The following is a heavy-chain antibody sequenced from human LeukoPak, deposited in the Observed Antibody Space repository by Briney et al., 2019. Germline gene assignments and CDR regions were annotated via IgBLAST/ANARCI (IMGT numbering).Heavy chain of an antibody. CDR1: GYTFTSYG. CDR3: SRDGGFHYYDSRGYWPLDY. Sequence: ASVKVSCKTSGYTFTSYGTSWVRQAPGQGLEWMGWISGYNGNTYYAPNLQGRVTMTTDTSTSTAYMELRSLRSDDTAVYYCSRDGGFHYYDSRGYWPLDYWGQGTLVTVSS. D-gene: IGHD3-22*01. J-gene: IGHJ4*02. CDR2: ISGYNGNT. V-gene: IGHV1-18*01.